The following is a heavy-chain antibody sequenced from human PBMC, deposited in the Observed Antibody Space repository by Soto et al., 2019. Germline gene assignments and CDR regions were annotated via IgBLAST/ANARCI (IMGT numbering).Heavy chain of an antibody. Sequence: HVQLVQFGAEVKKPGASLKVSCRASGYTFLGYVFSWVRQAPGQGLAWLGWISPYNGNTNYAQKFRGRITMTTDTSTSTVYMDLRSLRTDDTAVYYCARDQTKWLTDAFDIWGQGTMVVVSS. CDR1: GYTFLGYV. CDR2: ISPYNGNT. CDR3: ARDQTKWLTDAFDI. D-gene: IGHD5-12*01. J-gene: IGHJ3*02. V-gene: IGHV1-18*01.